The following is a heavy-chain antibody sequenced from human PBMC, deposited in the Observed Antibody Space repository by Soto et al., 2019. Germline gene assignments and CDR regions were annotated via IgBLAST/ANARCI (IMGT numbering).Heavy chain of an antibody. J-gene: IGHJ5*02. D-gene: IGHD5-18*01. Sequence: PGGSLRLSCAASGFTFSDYYMSWIRQAPGKGLEWVSYISSSGSTIYYADSVKGRFTISRDNAKNSLYLQMNSLRAEDTAVYYCARAFVATAMVPWFDPWGQGPLVTVSS. CDR2: ISSSGSTI. CDR3: ARAFVATAMVPWFDP. CDR1: GFTFSDYY. V-gene: IGHV3-11*01.